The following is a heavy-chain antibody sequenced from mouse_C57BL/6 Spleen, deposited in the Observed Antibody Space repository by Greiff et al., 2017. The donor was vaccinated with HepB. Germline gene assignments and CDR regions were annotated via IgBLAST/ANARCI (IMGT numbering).Heavy chain of an antibody. CDR1: GYTFTDYN. CDR3: ARSGTRVYFDY. V-gene: IGHV1-22*01. Sequence: EVQLQQSGPELVKPGASVKMSCKASGYTFTDYNMHWVKQSHGTSLERIGYINPNNGGTSYNQKFKGKATLTVNKSSSTAYMELRSRASEDSAVYCLARSGTRVYFDYWGQGTALTVSS. D-gene: IGHD1-1*01. CDR2: INPNNGGT. J-gene: IGHJ2*01.